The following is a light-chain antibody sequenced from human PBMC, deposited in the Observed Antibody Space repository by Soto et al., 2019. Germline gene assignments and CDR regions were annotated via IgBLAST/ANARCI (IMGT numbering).Light chain of an antibody. Sequence: QSVLTQPASVSGSPGQSITISCTGTNSDVGGYDFVSWYLQHPGKAPKLMIYEVSNRPSGVSNRFSGSKSGNTASLTISGLQAEDEADYYCSSYTSSSTLVFGGGTQLTVL. CDR1: NSDVGGYDF. CDR2: EVS. CDR3: SSYTSSSTLV. J-gene: IGLJ2*01. V-gene: IGLV2-14*01.